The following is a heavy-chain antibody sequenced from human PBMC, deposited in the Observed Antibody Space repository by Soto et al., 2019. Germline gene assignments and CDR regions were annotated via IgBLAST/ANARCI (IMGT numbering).Heavy chain of an antibody. CDR3: ARDIGYYYGSLRDAFDL. CDR1: GFTVSSNY. V-gene: IGHV3-66*01. D-gene: IGHD3-10*01. Sequence: EVQLVESGGGLVQPGGSLRLSCAASGFTVSSNYMSWVRQAPGKGLEWVSVIYSCGSTYYADSVKGRFTIARDNSKNTLYLQMNSLRAEDTAVYYCARDIGYYYGSLRDAFDLWGQGTMVTGSS. CDR2: IYSCGST. J-gene: IGHJ3*01.